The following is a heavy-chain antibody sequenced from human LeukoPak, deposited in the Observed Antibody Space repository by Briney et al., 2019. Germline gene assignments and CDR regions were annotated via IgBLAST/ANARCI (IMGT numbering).Heavy chain of an antibody. Sequence: GGSLRLXCAASGFTFSSYWMSWVRQAPGKGLEWVANIKQDGSEKYYVDSVKGRFTISRDNAKNSLYLQMNSLRAEDTAVYYCATPITSGDDYWAREPWSPSPQ. D-gene: IGHD1-26*01. V-gene: IGHV3-7*01. CDR2: IKQDGSEK. CDR1: GFTFSSYW. CDR3: ATPITSGDDY. J-gene: IGHJ4*02.